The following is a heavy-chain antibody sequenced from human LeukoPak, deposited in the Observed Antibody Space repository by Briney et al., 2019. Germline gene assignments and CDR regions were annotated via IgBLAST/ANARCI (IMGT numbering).Heavy chain of an antibody. V-gene: IGHV1-18*01. CDR2: ISAKNGDT. CDR1: GYIFSNYG. CDR3: ARDVPGTTPFDY. J-gene: IGHJ4*02. D-gene: IGHD1-7*01. Sequence: ASVEVSCKASGYIFSNYGISWVRQAPGQGLEWMGWISAKNGDTNYIQKFRGRVTMTTDTSTSTAYMELWSLTSDDTAVYYCARDVPGTTPFDYWGQGTLVTVSS.